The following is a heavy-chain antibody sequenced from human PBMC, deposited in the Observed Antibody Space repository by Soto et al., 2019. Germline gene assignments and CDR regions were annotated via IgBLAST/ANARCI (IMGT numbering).Heavy chain of an antibody. CDR3: ARYSYGRPYYYYYGMDV. D-gene: IGHD5-18*01. CDR1: GFTFSSYL. CDR2: IKQDGSEK. V-gene: IGHV3-7*01. Sequence: PGGSLRLSCAASGFTFSSYLMSWVRQAPGKGLGWVANIKQDGSEKYYVDSVKGRFTISRDNAKNSLYLQMNSLRAEDTAVYYCARYSYGRPYYYYYGMDVWGQGTT. J-gene: IGHJ6*02.